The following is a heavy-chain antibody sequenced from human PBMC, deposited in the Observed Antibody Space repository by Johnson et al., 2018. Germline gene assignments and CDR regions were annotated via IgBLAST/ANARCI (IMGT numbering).Heavy chain of an antibody. J-gene: IGHJ6*02. Sequence: QVQLVQSGGGVVQPGRSLRLSCAASGFTFSSYGMHWVRQAPGKGLEWVAVIWYDGSIKYYADSVKGRFTIPRDNSKNTLYRQMNSLRAEDTAVYYCAREQPPIPGMVRENYYYYGMDVWGQGTTVTVSS. D-gene: IGHD3-10*01. CDR2: IWYDGSIK. V-gene: IGHV3-33*01. CDR1: GFTFSSYG. CDR3: AREQPPIPGMVRENYYYYGMDV.